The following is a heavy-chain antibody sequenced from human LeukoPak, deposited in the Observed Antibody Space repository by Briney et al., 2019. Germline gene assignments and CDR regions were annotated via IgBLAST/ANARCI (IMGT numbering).Heavy chain of an antibody. D-gene: IGHD2-2*01. V-gene: IGHV5-51*01. Sequence: GESLKISCKGSGYSFASYWIAWVRQMPGKGLEWMGVIYPGTADITYSPSFQGQVTISADKSVSTAYLHWSSLKASDTVIYYCARHLSSITSCPTYWGQGTLVTVSS. CDR3: ARHLSSITSCPTY. CDR2: IYPGTADI. J-gene: IGHJ4*02. CDR1: GYSFASYW.